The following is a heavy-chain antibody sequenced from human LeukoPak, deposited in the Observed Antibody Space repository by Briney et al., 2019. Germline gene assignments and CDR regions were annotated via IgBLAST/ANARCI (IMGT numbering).Heavy chain of an antibody. J-gene: IGHJ4*02. CDR3: ASGYDSSSYHPYYFDY. CDR1: GYTFTSYG. D-gene: IGHD3-22*01. V-gene: IGHV1-18*01. CDR2: ISAYNGNT. Sequence: GASVKVSCKASGYTFTSYGISWVRQAPGQGLEWMGWISAYNGNTNYAQKLQGRVTMTTDTSTSTAYMELRSLRSDDTAVYYCASGYDSSSYHPYYFDYWGQGTLVTVSS.